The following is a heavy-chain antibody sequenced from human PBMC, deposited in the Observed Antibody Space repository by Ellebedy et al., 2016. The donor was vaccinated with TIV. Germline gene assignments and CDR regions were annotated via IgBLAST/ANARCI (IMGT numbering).Heavy chain of an antibody. D-gene: IGHD3-16*02. V-gene: IGHV4-34*01. CDR3: ARQHDDYVWGSYRLFDY. Sequence: MPSETLSLTCAVYGGSFSDYYWSWIRQPPGKGLEWIGEINRSGSTNYNPSLKMRVTITVDTSKNQFSLNLSYVTAADTAVYYCARQHDDYVWGSYRLFDYWGQGTLVTVSS. CDR2: INRSGST. J-gene: IGHJ4*02. CDR1: GGSFSDYY.